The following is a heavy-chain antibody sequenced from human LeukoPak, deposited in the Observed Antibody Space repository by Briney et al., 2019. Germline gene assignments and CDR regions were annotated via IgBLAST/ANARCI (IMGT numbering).Heavy chain of an antibody. CDR1: GFTFSSYS. CDR2: ISSSSSTI. V-gene: IGHV3-48*01. Sequence: GGSLRLSCAASGFTFSSYSMNWVRQAPGKGLEWVSYISSSSSTIYYADSVKGRFTISRDNAKNSLYLQMNSLRAEDTAVYYCARGGILLPASARADFDYWGQGTLVTVSS. D-gene: IGHD1-14*01. J-gene: IGHJ4*02. CDR3: ARGGILLPASARADFDY.